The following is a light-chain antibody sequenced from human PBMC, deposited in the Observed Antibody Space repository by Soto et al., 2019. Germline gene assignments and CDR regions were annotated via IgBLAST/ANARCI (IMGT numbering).Light chain of an antibody. V-gene: IGKV1-9*01. J-gene: IGKJ2*01. CDR1: QGISNF. CDR2: TAS. Sequence: IPLTQSPSFLSASLGDSVTITCRASQGISNFLAWYQQKPGKAPELLIYTASTLRSGVPSRFSCIGSGTESTRTISSRRPEDFATYYCQQLHNLPNTFGQGTRLDI. CDR3: QQLHNLPNT.